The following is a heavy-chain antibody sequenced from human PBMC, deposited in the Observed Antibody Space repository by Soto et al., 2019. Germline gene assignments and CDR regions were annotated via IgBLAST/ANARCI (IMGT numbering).Heavy chain of an antibody. V-gene: IGHV5-10-1*03. J-gene: IGHJ4*02. D-gene: IGHD3-3*01. CDR2: INPRDSYT. CDR1: GYSFTSYW. CDR3: ARSTYDFWSGYADYFDN. Sequence: EVQLVQSGAEVKKPGESLRISCKGSGYSFTSYWINWVRQMPGKGLEWMGRINPRDSYTNDSPSFQGHVTISADKSISTAYLQWNSLKASDTAIYYCARSTYDFWSGYADYFDNWGQGTLVTVSS.